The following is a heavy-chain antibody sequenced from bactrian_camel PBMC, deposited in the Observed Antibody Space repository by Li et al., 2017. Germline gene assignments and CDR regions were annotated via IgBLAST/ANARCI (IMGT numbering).Heavy chain of an antibody. CDR3: HTTYQGNDY. Sequence: VQAGGSLRLSCAASGCTSRPCNMDWYRQAPDKEREKVSALTRDGYPGYAPSVKGRFRISRDRAENIMYLQMNDLKPEDTAMYYCHTTYQGNDYWGQGTQVTVS. CDR1: GCTSRPCN. J-gene: IGHJ4*01. V-gene: IGHV3S57*01. D-gene: IGHD2*01. CDR2: LTRDGYP.